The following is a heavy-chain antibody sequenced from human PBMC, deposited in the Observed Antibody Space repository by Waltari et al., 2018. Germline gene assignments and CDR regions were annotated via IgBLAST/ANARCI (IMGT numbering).Heavy chain of an antibody. J-gene: IGHJ6*02. Sequence: EVQLVESGGGLVQPGGSLRLSCAASGFTFSSYSMNWVRQAPGKGLEWVSYISSSSSTIYYADSVKGRFTISRDNAKNSLYLQMNSLRAEDTAVYYCARDSGIAVAGDYYYYYGMDVWGQGTTVTVSS. CDR3: ARDSGIAVAGDYYYYYGMDV. D-gene: IGHD6-19*01. CDR1: GFTFSSYS. V-gene: IGHV3-48*01. CDR2: ISSSSSTI.